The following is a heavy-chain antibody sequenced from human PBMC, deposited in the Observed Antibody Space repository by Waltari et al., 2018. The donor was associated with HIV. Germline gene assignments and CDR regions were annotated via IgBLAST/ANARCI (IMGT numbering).Heavy chain of an antibody. Sequence: EVQLVASAGGFVQPGGSLSHSCAAGGLALSHHVLARVRTAPGKEQVGVARIKREVSSTTDADSVKGRFAKSRDNAKNTLYLQRDSLRAEDTAVYYCAGAPDCGGGSCGGYHYYGLDVWGQGTTGTVSS. D-gene: IGHD2-15*01. J-gene: IGHJ6*02. CDR3: AGAPDCGGGSCGGYHYYGLDV. CDR2: IKREVSST. CDR1: GLALSHHV. V-gene: IGHV3-74*03.